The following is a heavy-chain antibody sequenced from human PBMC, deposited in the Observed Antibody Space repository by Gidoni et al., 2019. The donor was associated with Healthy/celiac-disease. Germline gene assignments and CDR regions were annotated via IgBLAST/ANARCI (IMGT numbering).Heavy chain of an antibody. J-gene: IGHJ3*02. CDR3: ARATGSSSSSYYTNAFDI. D-gene: IGHD6-6*01. V-gene: IGHV1-69*01. CDR2: IIPIFGTA. Sequence: VQLVQSGAEVKKPGSSVKVSCKASGGTFRSYAISWVRQAPGQGLEWMGGIIPIFGTANYAQKFQGRVTITADESTSTAYMELSSLRSEDTAVYYCARATGSSSSSYYTNAFDIWGQGTMVTVSS. CDR1: GGTFRSYA.